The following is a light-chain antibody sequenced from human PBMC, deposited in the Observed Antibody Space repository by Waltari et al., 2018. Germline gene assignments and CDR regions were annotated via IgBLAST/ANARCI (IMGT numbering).Light chain of an antibody. CDR2: EVS. V-gene: IGLV2-14*01. CDR3: SSYTSSSSLYV. Sequence: QSALTQPASVSGSPGQSITISCTGTSSDVGGYNYVSWYQQYPGKAPKLMIYEVSNRPSGVSNRFSGSKSGNTASPTISGLQAEDEADYYCSSYTSSSSLYVFGTGTKVTVL. CDR1: SSDVGGYNY. J-gene: IGLJ1*01.